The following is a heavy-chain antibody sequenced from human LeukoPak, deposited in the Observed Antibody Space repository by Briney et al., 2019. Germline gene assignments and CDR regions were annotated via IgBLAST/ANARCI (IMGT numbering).Heavy chain of an antibody. V-gene: IGHV4-39*01. Sequence: PSETLSLTCTVSGGSISSSSYYWGWIRQPPGKGLEWIGSIYYSGSTYYNPSLKSRVTISVDTSKNQFSLKLSSVTAADTAVYYCAGGKWELPADYWDQGTLVTVSS. CDR3: AGGKWELPADY. CDR1: GGSISSSSYY. J-gene: IGHJ4*02. D-gene: IGHD1-26*01. CDR2: IYYSGST.